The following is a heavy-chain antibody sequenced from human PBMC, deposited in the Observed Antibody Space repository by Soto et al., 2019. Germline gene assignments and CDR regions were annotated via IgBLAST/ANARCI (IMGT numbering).Heavy chain of an antibody. J-gene: IGHJ6*02. CDR1: GCSFISYL. CDR2: IYPGDSDT. V-gene: IGHV5-51*01. CDR3: ARNLDRLEYYGMDV. D-gene: IGHD3-16*01. Sequence: PGESLKISCAGSGCSFISYLIGWVRQMPGKGLEWMGIIYPGDSDTRYSPSFQGQVTMSTDKSISTAYLQWSSLKASDTAIYYCARNLDRLEYYGMDVWGQGTTVTVSS.